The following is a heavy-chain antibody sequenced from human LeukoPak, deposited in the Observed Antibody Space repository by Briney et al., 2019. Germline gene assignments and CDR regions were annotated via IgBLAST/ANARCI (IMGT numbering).Heavy chain of an antibody. V-gene: IGHV3-33*01. J-gene: IGHJ6*02. D-gene: IGHD2-2*01. CDR3: ARDQGEQYKLPYYYGMDV. Sequence: GRSLRLSCAASGFTFSSYGMHWVRQAPGKGLEWVAVIWYDGSNKYYADSVKGRFTISRDNSKNTLYLQMNSLRAEDTAVYYCARDQGEQYKLPYYYGMDVWGQGTTVTVSS. CDR1: GFTFSSYG. CDR2: IWYDGSNK.